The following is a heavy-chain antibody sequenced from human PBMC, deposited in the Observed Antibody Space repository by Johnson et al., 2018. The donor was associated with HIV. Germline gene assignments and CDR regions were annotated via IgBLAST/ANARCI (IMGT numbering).Heavy chain of an antibody. CDR2: IRYDGSNK. CDR1: GFTFSSYG. V-gene: IGHV3-30*02. Sequence: QVLLVESGGGLVQPGGSLRLSCAASGFTFSSYGMHWVRQAPGKGLEWVSLIRYDGSNKYYAASVTGRFTISRDNSKNTMDLQMNSLRAEDTAVYYCAKEYYYDSSGFPDAFDIWGQGTMVTVSS. D-gene: IGHD3-22*01. CDR3: AKEYYYDSSGFPDAFDI. J-gene: IGHJ3*02.